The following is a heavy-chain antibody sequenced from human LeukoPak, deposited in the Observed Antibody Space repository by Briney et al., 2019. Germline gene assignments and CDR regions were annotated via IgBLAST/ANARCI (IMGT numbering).Heavy chain of an antibody. CDR3: ARVLAAGGYYYYYGMDV. CDR2: ISSSSSYT. V-gene: IGHV3-11*05. J-gene: IGHJ6*02. Sequence: GGSLRLSCAASGFTFSGYYMRWIRQAPGKGLEWVSYISSSSSYTNYAHSVKGRFTISRDNAKNSLYLQLNSLRAEDTAVYYCARVLAAGGYYYYYGMDVWGQGTTVTVSS. D-gene: IGHD6-13*01. CDR1: GFTFSGYY.